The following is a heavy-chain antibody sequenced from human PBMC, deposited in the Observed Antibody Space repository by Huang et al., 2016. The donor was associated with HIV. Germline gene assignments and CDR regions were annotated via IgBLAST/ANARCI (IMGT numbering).Heavy chain of an antibody. CDR2: RSYYAKTK. Sequence: QVQLVESGGGVVQPGRSLRISCAASGFTFSRYGMPWVRQAPGKGLEWVAVRSYYAKTKYYADSVKGRFSISRDNSKTTVYLQLNSLRLEDTAVYYCAKGGSAAAVLDFWGQGTLVTVSS. CDR3: AKGGSAAAVLDF. D-gene: IGHD6-13*01. CDR1: GFTFSRYG. V-gene: IGHV3-30*18. J-gene: IGHJ4*02.